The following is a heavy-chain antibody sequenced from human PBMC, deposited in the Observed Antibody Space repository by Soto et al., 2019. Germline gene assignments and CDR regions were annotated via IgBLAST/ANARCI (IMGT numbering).Heavy chain of an antibody. CDR2: ISSSGSII. CDR1: GFTFSDYY. D-gene: IGHD4-4*01. V-gene: IGHV3-11*01. J-gene: IGHJ4*02. CDR3: ALAGYDSNYYAVTPLSAGHF. Sequence: QVQLVVSGGGLVKPGGSLRISCAASGFTFSDYYISWIRQAPGKGLEWVSYISSSGSIIYYADSVKGRFTISRDNAKNQLYLQMNSLRAEDTAVYYCALAGYDSNYYAVTPLSAGHFWGQGTLVTVSS.